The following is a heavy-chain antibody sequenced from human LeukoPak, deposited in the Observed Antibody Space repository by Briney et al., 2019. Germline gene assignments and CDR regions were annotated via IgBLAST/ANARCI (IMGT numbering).Heavy chain of an antibody. Sequence: SETLSLTCTVSGGSLSSYYWSWIRQPPGKGLEWIGYIYYSGSTNYNPSLKSRVTISVDTSKNQFSLKLSSVTAADTAVYYCARLRRDGYNFLYNWFDPWGQGTLVTVSS. V-gene: IGHV4-59*01. CDR3: ARLRRDGYNFLYNWFDP. CDR2: IYYSGST. CDR1: GGSLSSYY. D-gene: IGHD5-24*01. J-gene: IGHJ5*02.